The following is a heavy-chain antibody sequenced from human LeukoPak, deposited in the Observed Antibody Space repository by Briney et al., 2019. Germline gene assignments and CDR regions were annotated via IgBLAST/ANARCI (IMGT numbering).Heavy chain of an antibody. CDR2: IYSDNT. CDR3: ARRAGAYSHPYDY. Sequence: GRSLRLSCAASGFTFSSYGMFWVRQAPGKGLEWVSFIYSDNTHYSDSVKGRFTISRDNSKNTLYLQMNSLRAEDTAVYYCARRAGAYSHPYDYWGQGTLVTVSS. D-gene: IGHD4/OR15-4a*01. CDR1: GFTFSSYG. V-gene: IGHV3-53*01. J-gene: IGHJ4*02.